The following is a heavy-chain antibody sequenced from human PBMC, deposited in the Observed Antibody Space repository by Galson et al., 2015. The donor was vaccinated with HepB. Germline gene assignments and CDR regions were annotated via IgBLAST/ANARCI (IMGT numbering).Heavy chain of an antibody. CDR2: LIPICGTA. V-gene: IGHV1-69*13. J-gene: IGHJ4*02. Sequence: SVKASCKASGGTFSSYAISWVRQAPGQGLEWMGGLIPICGTANYAQKFQGRVTITADESTSTAYMELSSLRSEDTAVYYCARGEGYCTNGVCYTGWGQGTLVTVSS. CDR1: GGTFSSYA. CDR3: ARGEGYCTNGVCYTG. D-gene: IGHD2-8*01.